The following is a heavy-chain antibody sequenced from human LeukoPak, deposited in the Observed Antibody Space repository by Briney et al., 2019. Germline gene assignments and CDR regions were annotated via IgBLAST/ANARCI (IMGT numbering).Heavy chain of an antibody. CDR2: IRSKSNSYAT. Sequence: GGSLRLSCAASGFTFSGSAMHWVRQASGKGLEWVGLIRSKSNSYATAYAASVKGRFTISRDDSQNTAYLQMNSLKTEDTAVYYCTRLFAGNWFDPWGQGTLVTVSS. J-gene: IGHJ5*02. CDR1: GFTFSGSA. V-gene: IGHV3-73*01. CDR3: TRLFAGNWFDP.